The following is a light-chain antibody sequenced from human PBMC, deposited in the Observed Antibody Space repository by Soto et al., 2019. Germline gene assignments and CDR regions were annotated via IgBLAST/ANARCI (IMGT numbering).Light chain of an antibody. CDR1: QSVSTY. CDR2: DAS. CDR3: QQRGNWPPT. V-gene: IGKV3-11*01. Sequence: EIVLTQSPGTLSLSPGERATLSCRASQSVSTYLLWYQQKPGQAPRLLIYDASNRATGIPARFSGRGSGTDFTLTISSLEPEDLAVYYCQQRGNWPPTFGPGTKV. J-gene: IGKJ3*01.